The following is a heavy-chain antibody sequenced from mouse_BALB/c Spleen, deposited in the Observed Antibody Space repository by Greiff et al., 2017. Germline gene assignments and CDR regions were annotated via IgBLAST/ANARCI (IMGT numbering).Heavy chain of an antibody. J-gene: IGHJ1*01. CDR3: TRKGGYCDV. CDR1: GYTFTDYE. V-gene: IGHV1-15*01. CDR2: IDPETGGT. Sequence: QVQLQQSGAELVRPGASVTLSCKASGYTFTDYEMHWVKQTPVHGLEWIGAIDPETGGTAYNQKFKGKATLTADKSSSTAYMELRSLTSEDSAVYYCTRKGGYCDVWGAGTTVTVS.